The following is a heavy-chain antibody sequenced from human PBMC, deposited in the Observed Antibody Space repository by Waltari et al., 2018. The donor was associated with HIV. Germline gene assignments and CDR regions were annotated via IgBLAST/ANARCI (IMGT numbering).Heavy chain of an antibody. CDR2: IKEDGRWI. V-gene: IGHV3-7*01. D-gene: IGHD6-13*01. CDR3: ARRQQLTA. CDR1: GFTFSSSW. Sequence: EVRLVESGGGLVQPGGSLRLSCAASGFTFSSSWMTWVGQAPGKGGGWVGKIKEDGRWIHYVDSVKGRFTTSRDNAKNSLYLQMNSLRAEDTAVYYCARRQQLTAWGQGTLVTVSS. J-gene: IGHJ5*02.